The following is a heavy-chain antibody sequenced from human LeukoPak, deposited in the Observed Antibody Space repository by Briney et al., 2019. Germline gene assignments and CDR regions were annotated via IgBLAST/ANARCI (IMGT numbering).Heavy chain of an antibody. CDR3: AREISQFGI. D-gene: IGHD3-16*01. Sequence: GGSLRLSCAASGFTVSSSNYMNWVRQAPGKGLEWVSGIYTGGTTYYTDSVKGRFTISRDNPNNTLYLQMHSLRAEDTAVYYCAREISQFGICGEGTLVTVSS. CDR2: IYTGGTT. J-gene: IGHJ1*01. CDR1: GFTVSSSNY. V-gene: IGHV3-66*01.